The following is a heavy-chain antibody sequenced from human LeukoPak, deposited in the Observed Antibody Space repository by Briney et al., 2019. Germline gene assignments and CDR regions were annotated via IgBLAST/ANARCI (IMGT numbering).Heavy chain of an antibody. CDR2: IIPIFGTA. V-gene: IGHV1-69*13. CDR1: GGTFSIYA. D-gene: IGHD6-19*01. J-gene: IGHJ4*02. Sequence: EASVKVSCKASGGTFSIYAISWVRQAPGQGLEWMGGIIPIFGTANYAQKFQGRVTITADESTSTAYMELSSLRSEDTAVYYCARHVAVAGTGMDYWGQGTLVTVSS. CDR3: ARHVAVAGTGMDY.